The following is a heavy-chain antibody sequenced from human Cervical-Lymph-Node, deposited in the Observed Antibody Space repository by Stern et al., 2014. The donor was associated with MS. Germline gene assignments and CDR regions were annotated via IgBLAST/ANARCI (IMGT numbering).Heavy chain of an antibody. CDR1: GYTFTSYW. Sequence: VQLVQSGAEVKKPGESLKISCKGSGYTFTSYWIGWVRQMPGKGLEWSGVIYPGDSGTKYSPSFQGQVTISVDKSISTAYLQWSSLKASDTAMYFCASGASSWFDPLGYWGQGTLVTVSS. J-gene: IGHJ4*02. V-gene: IGHV5-51*01. CDR2: IYPGDSGT. D-gene: IGHD6-13*01. CDR3: ASGASSWFDPLGY.